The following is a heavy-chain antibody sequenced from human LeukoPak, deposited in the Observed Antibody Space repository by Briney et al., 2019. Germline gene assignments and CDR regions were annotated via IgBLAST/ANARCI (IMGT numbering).Heavy chain of an antibody. D-gene: IGHD1/OR15-1a*01. Sequence: GGSLRLSCAASGFTFDDYAMHWVRQAPGKGLEWVSLISGDGGSTYYADSVKGRFTISRDNSKNSLYLQMNNLRTEDTALYYCAKDASGITGTYFDYWGQGTLVTVSS. CDR1: GFTFDDYA. J-gene: IGHJ4*02. CDR3: AKDASGITGTYFDY. V-gene: IGHV3-43*02. CDR2: ISGDGGST.